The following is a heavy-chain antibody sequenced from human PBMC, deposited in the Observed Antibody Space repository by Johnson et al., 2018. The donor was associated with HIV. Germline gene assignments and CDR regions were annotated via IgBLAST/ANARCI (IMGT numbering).Heavy chain of an antibody. CDR1: GFSFSSYG. CDR3: AKVARYGGSGWVDAFDI. J-gene: IGHJ3*02. Sequence: QVQLVESGGGLVQPGGSLRLSCAASGFSFSSYGMHWVRQAPGKGLEWVAVISYDGSNKYYADSVKGRFTISRDNSKNTVFLQMNTLRADDTVVYYWAKVARYGGSGWVDAFDIWGQGTMVTVS. V-gene: IGHV3-30*18. D-gene: IGHD6-19*01. CDR2: ISYDGSNK.